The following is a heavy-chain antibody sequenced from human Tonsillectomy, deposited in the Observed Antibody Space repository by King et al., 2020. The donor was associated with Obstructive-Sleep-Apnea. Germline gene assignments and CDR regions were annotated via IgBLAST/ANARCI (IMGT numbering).Heavy chain of an antibody. D-gene: IGHD2-15*01. J-gene: IGHJ4*02. CDR2: INPSGAST. Sequence: QLVQSGAEVKKPGASVKVSCKASGYTFTSYYMHWVRQAPGQGLEWMGIINPSGASTIYAQNFQGRVTMTRDTSTRPVYMELSSRRSEDTAVYCCARDQGVVGGTGGFDYWGQGTLVTVSS. CDR1: GYTFTSYY. CDR3: ARDQGVVGGTGGFDY. V-gene: IGHV1-46*01.